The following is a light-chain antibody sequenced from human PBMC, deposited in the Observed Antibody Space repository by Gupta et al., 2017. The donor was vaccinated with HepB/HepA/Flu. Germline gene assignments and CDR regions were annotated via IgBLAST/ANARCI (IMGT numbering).Light chain of an antibody. Sequence: SYELTQPPSVSVSPGQTASITCSGDRLGDKYTSWYQQRPGQSPVLVMFQDTKRPSGIPERFSGSNSGNTATLTISGTQTMDEADYFCQVWDINSMVFGGGTKLTVL. J-gene: IGLJ2*01. CDR1: RLGDKY. CDR3: QVWDINSMV. V-gene: IGLV3-1*01. CDR2: QDT.